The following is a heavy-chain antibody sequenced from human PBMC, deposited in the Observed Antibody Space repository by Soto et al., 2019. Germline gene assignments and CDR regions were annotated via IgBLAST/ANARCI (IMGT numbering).Heavy chain of an antibody. D-gene: IGHD3-9*01. V-gene: IGHV3-30*04. Sequence: HPGGSLRLSCAASGFTFSSYAMHWVRQAPGKGLEWVAALSFDGSNEHYAEFVKGRFTISRDNSKNTLFLQMKTLRAEDTALYYCAKDVAMPYFDWSLIDYWGQGTLVTVSS. CDR3: AKDVAMPYFDWSLIDY. J-gene: IGHJ4*02. CDR2: LSFDGSNE. CDR1: GFTFSSYA.